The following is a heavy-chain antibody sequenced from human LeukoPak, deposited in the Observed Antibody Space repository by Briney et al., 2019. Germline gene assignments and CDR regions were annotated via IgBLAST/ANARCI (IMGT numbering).Heavy chain of an antibody. CDR3: ARDPGAGPNYYDSSFDY. D-gene: IGHD3-22*01. CDR2: IYYSGST. V-gene: IGHV4-39*07. CDR1: GGSISSGSYY. J-gene: IGHJ4*02. Sequence: PSQTLSLTCTVSGGSISSGSYYWGWLRQPPGKGLEWIGSIYYSGSTYYNPSLKSRVTISVDTSKNQFSLKLSSVTAADTAVYYCARDPGAGPNYYDSSFDYWGQGTLVTVSS.